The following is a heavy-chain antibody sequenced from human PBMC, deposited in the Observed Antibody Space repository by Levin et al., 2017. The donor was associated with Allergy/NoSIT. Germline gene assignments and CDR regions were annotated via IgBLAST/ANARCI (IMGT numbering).Heavy chain of an antibody. J-gene: IGHJ5*02. CDR3: ARQRSGRIFQWFDP. V-gene: IGHV4-39*07. CDR1: GGSISSSSYY. CDR2: IYYSGST. Sequence: SQTLSLTCTVSGGSISSSSYYWGWIRQPPGKGLEWIGSIYYSGSTYYNPSLKSRVTISVDTSKNQFSLKLSSVTAADTVVYYCARQRSGRIFQWFDPWGQGTLVTVSS. D-gene: IGHD6-19*01.